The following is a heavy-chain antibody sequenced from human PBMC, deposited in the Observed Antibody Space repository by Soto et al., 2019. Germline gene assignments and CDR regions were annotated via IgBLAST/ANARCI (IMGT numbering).Heavy chain of an antibody. V-gene: IGHV3-30*18. CDR1: GFTLSSHG. J-gene: IGHJ4*02. CDR3: VKEFGVAGSSYESFFDY. Sequence: GGSLRLSCAASGFTLSSHGMQWVRQAPGRGLEWVAVVSYDGGTKYYADSVKGRFTISRDNSKNTLYLKMNSLRAEDTAVYYCVKEFGVAGSSYESFFDYWGQGTLVTVSS. CDR2: VSYDGGTK. D-gene: IGHD5-18*01.